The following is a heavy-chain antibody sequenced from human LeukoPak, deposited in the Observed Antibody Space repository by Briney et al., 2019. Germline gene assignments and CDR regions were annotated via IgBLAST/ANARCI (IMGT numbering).Heavy chain of an antibody. J-gene: IGHJ5*02. Sequence: GGSLRLSCAASGFTFSSYSMNWVRRAPGKGLEWVSSISSSSSYIYYADSVKGRFTISRDNAKNSLYLQMNSLRAEDTAVYYCAREGCSSTSCYRWFDPWGQGTLVTVSS. D-gene: IGHD2-2*01. CDR1: GFTFSSYS. CDR2: ISSSSSYI. V-gene: IGHV3-21*01. CDR3: AREGCSSTSCYRWFDP.